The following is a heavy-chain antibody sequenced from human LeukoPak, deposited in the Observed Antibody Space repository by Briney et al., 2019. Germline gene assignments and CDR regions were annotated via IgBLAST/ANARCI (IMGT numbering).Heavy chain of an antibody. Sequence: ASVKVSCKASGYTFTSYEITWVRQAPGQGLEWMGWISPYNGGTNYAQKLQGRVTMTTDTSTSTAYMEVKSLRSDDTAVYYCARDGSGSDYNSSYAMDVWGQGTTITVSS. CDR3: ARDGSGSDYNSSYAMDV. CDR1: GYTFTSYE. V-gene: IGHV1-18*01. J-gene: IGHJ6*02. D-gene: IGHD3-10*01. CDR2: ISPYNGGT.